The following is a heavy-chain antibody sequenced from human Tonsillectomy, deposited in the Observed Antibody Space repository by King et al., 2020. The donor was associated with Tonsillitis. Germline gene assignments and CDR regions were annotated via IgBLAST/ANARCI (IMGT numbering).Heavy chain of an antibody. CDR1: GFTFSTYA. CDR2: ISYDGNNK. V-gene: IGHV3-30*01. CDR3: ARVGGDCSSTSCYGNYYYYMDV. J-gene: IGHJ6*03. D-gene: IGHD2-2*01. Sequence: VQLVESGGGVVQPGRSLRLSCAASGFTFSTYAIHWVRQAPGKGLEWVACISYDGNNKYYADSVKGRFTISRDNSKNTLYLQMNSLRAEDTAVYYCARVGGDCSSTSCYGNYYYYMDVWGKGTTVTVSS.